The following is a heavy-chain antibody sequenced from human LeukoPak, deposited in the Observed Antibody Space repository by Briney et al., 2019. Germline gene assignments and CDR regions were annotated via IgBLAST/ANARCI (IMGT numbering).Heavy chain of an antibody. J-gene: IGHJ6*03. Sequence: PSETLSLTCTVSGDSISSSSYYWEWIRQPPGKGLEWIGSTFYSGSTYYNPSLKSRVTISVDTSKNQFSLKLSSVTAADTAVYYCARDFTYYDFWNDHYYYYMDVWGKGTTVTVSS. V-gene: IGHV4-39*07. CDR2: TFYSGST. D-gene: IGHD3-3*01. CDR3: ARDFTYYDFWNDHYYYYMDV. CDR1: GDSISSSSYY.